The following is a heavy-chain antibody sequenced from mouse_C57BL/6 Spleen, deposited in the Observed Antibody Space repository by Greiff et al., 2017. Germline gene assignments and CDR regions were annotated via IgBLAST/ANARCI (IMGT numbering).Heavy chain of an antibody. CDR2: IDPSDSYT. D-gene: IGHD2-10*01. V-gene: IGHV1-50*01. CDR1: GYTFTSYW. J-gene: IGHJ3*01. CDR3: GSSPYKRPPAWFAY. Sequence: QVQLQQPGAELVKPGASVKLSCKASGYTFTSYWMQWVKQRPGQGLEWIGEIDPSDSYTNYNPKFKVKATLTVDTSSSTAYLQLSSLTSEDSAVYYCGSSPYKRPPAWFAYWGQGTLVTVSA.